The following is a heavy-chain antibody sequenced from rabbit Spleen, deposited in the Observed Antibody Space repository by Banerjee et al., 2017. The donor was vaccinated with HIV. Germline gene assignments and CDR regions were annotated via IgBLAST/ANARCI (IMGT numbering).Heavy chain of an antibody. D-gene: IGHD8-1*01. CDR1: GFSFNSGYD. J-gene: IGHJ6*01. V-gene: IGHV1S40*01. Sequence: QSLEESGGGLVKPGASLTLTCKASGFSFNSGYDMCWVRQAPGKGLEWVACAYAGSSGTTYYANWAKGRFTISKTSSTTVTLQMTSLTAADTATYFCARDTGSSFSTYGMDLWGQGTLVTVS. CDR2: AYAGSSGTT. CDR3: ARDTGSSFSTYGMDL.